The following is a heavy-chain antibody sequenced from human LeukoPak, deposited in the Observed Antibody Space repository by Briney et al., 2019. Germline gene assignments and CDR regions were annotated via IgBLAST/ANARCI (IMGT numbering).Heavy chain of an antibody. D-gene: IGHD2-21*02. CDR2: INQDGSKK. CDR3: AKWGPHCVGDYCPALDS. J-gene: IGHJ4*02. V-gene: IGHV3-7*01. CDR1: RFTFSNYW. Sequence: GGSLRLSCVASRFTFSNYWMSWVRQAPGKGLEWVANINQDGSKKPYADSMKGRFTISRGNAKESLYLQLNSLRADDTAVYYCAKWGPHCVGDYCPALDSWGQGTLVTVSS.